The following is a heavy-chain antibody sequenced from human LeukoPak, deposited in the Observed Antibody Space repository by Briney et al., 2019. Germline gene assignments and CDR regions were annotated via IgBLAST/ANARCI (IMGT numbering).Heavy chain of an antibody. CDR3: AKDRYDSSGYYFFFDY. J-gene: IGHJ4*02. CDR2: TSYDGSNK. V-gene: IGHV3-30*18. D-gene: IGHD3-22*01. Sequence: PGGSLRLSCAASGFTFSSYGMHWVRQAPGKGLEWVAVTSYDGSNKYYADSVKGRFTISRDNSKNTLYLQMNSLRAEDTAVYYCAKDRYDSSGYYFFFDYWGQGTLVTVSS. CDR1: GFTFSSYG.